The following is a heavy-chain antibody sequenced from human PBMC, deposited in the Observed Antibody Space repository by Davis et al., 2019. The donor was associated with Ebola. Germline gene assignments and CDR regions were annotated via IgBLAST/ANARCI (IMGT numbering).Heavy chain of an antibody. Sequence: GGSLRLSCAASGFTFSSYAMRWVRQAPGKGLEWVSAISDNGGSTYYADSVKGRFTISRDNSKNTLYLQMNSLRAEDTAVYYCAKGIWCGVYDAFDIWGQGTMVTVSS. D-gene: IGHD3-10*01. CDR3: AKGIWCGVYDAFDI. CDR2: ISDNGGST. J-gene: IGHJ3*02. CDR1: GFTFSSYA. V-gene: IGHV3-23*01.